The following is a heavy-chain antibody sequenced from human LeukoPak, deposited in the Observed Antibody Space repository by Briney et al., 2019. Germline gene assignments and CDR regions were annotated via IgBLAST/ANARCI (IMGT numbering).Heavy chain of an antibody. CDR2: ISAYNGNT. Sequence: ASVKVSCKASGYTFTSYDINWVRQATGQGLEWMGWISAYNGNTNYAQKLQGRVTMTTDTSTSTAYMELRSLRSDDTAVYYCARVAVAGSYYFDYWGQGTLVTVSS. CDR3: ARVAVAGSYYFDY. V-gene: IGHV1-18*01. CDR1: GYTFTSYD. J-gene: IGHJ4*02. D-gene: IGHD6-19*01.